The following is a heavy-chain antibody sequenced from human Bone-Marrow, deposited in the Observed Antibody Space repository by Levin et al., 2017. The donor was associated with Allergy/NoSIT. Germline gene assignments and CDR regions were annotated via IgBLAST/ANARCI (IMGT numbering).Heavy chain of an antibody. CDR1: GYTFTSYG. D-gene: IGHD3-22*01. CDR2: ISAYNGNT. CDR3: ARNPLGITMIVVVSHPPDY. J-gene: IGHJ4*02. V-gene: IGHV1-18*01. Sequence: GGSLRLSCKASGYTFTSYGISWVRQAPGQGLEWMGWISAYNGNTNYAQKLQGRVTMTTDTSTSTAYMELRSLRSDDTAVYYCARNPLGITMIVVVSHPPDYWGQGTLVTVSS.